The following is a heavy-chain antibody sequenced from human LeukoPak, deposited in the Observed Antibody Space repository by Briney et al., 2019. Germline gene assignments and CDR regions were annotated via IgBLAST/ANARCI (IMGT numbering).Heavy chain of an antibody. CDR3: WRYCSSTNCSIKRSFDI. V-gene: IGHV4-39*01. Sequence: SETLSLTYTLSLGSIIRCIYHGVWIPHPPGKGLEWIGSIYYSGRTYPPPSLKSRVTTSVDTSKTQFSLTQSCVTAAYTAVLFCWRYCSSTNCSIKRSFDIWGQGTMVTVSS. CDR1: LGSIIRCIYH. CDR2: IYYSGRT. J-gene: IGHJ3*02. D-gene: IGHD2-2*01.